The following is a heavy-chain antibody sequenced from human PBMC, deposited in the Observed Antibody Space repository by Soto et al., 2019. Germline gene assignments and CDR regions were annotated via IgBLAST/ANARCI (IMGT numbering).Heavy chain of an antibody. CDR1: GFSLSTSGVG. D-gene: IGHD2-21*01. V-gene: IGHV2-5*01. CDR3: AHDIAPRVLDY. J-gene: IGHJ4*02. Sequence: QITLKESGPTLVKSTQTLTLTCTFSGFSLSTSGVGVGWIRQPPGKALEWLALIYWYDDKRYSPSLKSRLTITKDTSKNQVVLTMTKMDPVDTATYYCAHDIAPRVLDYWGQGTLVTVSS. CDR2: IYWYDDK.